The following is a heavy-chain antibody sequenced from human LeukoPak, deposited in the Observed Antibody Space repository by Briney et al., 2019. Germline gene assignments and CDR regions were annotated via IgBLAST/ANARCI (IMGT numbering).Heavy chain of an antibody. D-gene: IGHD3-9*01. J-gene: IGHJ3*01. CDR1: GFTFNNAW. V-gene: IGHV3-15*07. CDR2: IKKRSDGGTT. CDR3: TRDWYHAFDF. Sequence: PGGSLRLSCAASGFTFNNAWMNWVRQAPGKGLEWVGRIKKRSDGGTTDCAAPVKDRFIISRDDSQDTLYLQMNTLKTEDTAVYYCTRDWYHAFDFWGQGTVVTVSS.